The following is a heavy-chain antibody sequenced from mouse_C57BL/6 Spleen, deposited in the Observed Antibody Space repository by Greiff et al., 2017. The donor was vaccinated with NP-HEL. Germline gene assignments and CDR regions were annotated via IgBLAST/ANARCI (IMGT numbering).Heavy chain of an antibody. J-gene: IGHJ2*01. CDR2: ISDGGSYT. V-gene: IGHV5-4*01. D-gene: IGHD2-1*01. CDR3: ARDYGNYGFDY. Sequence: EVMLVESGGGLVKPGGSLKLSCAASGFTFSSYAMSWVRQTPEKRLEWVATISDGGSYTYYPDNVKGRFTISRDNAKNNLYLQMSHLKSEDTAMYYCARDYGNYGFDYWGQGTTLTVSS. CDR1: GFTFSSYA.